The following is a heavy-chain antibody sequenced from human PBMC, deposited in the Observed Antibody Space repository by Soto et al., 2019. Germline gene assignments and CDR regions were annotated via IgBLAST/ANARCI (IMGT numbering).Heavy chain of an antibody. Sequence: QVQLVQSGAEVKKPGASVKVSCKASGYTFTSYAIHWVRQAPGQRLEWMGWINAGNGNTKYSQKFQGRVTITRDTSASTAYMELSSLRSEDTAVYYCGMGSGLNWFDPWGQGTLVTVSS. V-gene: IGHV1-3*01. CDR1: GYTFTSYA. D-gene: IGHD3-10*01. CDR3: GMGSGLNWFDP. CDR2: INAGNGNT. J-gene: IGHJ5*02.